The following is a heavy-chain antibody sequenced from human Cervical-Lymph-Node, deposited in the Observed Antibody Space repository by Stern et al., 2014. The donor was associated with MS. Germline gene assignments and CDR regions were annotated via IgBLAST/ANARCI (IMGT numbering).Heavy chain of an antibody. D-gene: IGHD1-1*01. J-gene: IGHJ4*02. Sequence: VQLVQSGGGVVQPGRPLRLSCAASGFSFSSYGMHWVRQAPGKGLEWVALIWFDSNNQYYADSVKGRFTVSRDNSKNTLYLQMSSLRVEDTAVYYCARMKAATGTLVDGGQGTLVTVSS. CDR1: GFSFSSYG. CDR2: IWFDSNNQ. CDR3: ARMKAATGTLVD. V-gene: IGHV3-33*01.